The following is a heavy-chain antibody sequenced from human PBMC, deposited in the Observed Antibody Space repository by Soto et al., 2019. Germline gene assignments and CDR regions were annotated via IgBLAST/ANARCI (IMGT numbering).Heavy chain of an antibody. V-gene: IGHV4-59*01. J-gene: IGHJ6*02. CDR3: ARGLNSVVAMTYYYYYGMDV. CDR1: GGSISSYY. Sequence: AETLSLTCTVSGGSISSYYWSWIRQPPGKGLEWIGYIYYSGSTNYNPSLKSRVTISVDTSKNQFSLKLSSVTAADTAVYYCARGLNSVVAMTYYYYYGMDVWGQGTTVTVSS. D-gene: IGHD5-12*01. CDR2: IYYSGST.